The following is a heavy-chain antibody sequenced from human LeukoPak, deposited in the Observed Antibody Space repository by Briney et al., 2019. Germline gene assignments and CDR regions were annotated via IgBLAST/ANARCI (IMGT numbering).Heavy chain of an antibody. J-gene: IGHJ6*02. CDR3: AGVVPAANYYYYGMDV. CDR2: IDYSGST. CDR1: GGSISSGGYY. Sequence: SQTLSLTCTVSGGSISSGGYYWSWLRQHPGKGLEWFGYIDYSGSTYYNPSLKSRVTISVATSKNQFSLKLSSVTAADTAVYYCAGVVPAANYYYYGMDVWGQGTTVTVSS. V-gene: IGHV4-31*03. D-gene: IGHD2-2*01.